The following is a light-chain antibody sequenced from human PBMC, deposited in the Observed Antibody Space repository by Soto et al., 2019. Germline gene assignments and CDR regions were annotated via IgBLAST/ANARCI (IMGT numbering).Light chain of an antibody. CDR3: QSYDSSLTGYV. CDR1: SSNIGAGYD. CDR2: GNT. J-gene: IGLJ1*01. V-gene: IGLV1-40*01. Sequence: QSVLTQPPSVSGAPGQRVTISCTGSSSNIGAGYDVHWYQQLPGTAPKHLIYGNTNRPSGVPDRFSGSKSGTSASLAITGLQAEDEAEFYCQSYDSSLTGYVFGTGTELTVL.